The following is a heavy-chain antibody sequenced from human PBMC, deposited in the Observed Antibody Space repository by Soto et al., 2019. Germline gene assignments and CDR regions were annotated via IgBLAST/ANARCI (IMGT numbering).Heavy chain of an antibody. V-gene: IGHV3-30-3*01. CDR1: GFIFSTYT. J-gene: IGHJ4*02. Sequence: QVQLVESGGGVVQPGRSLRLSCAASGFIFSTYTMDCVRQAPGQGLEGLTVMSYDGSQYYYADSVKGRLTISRDNSKNTLYRQITSLRAEDTAVYHCAIATSSSWHNFDSWGQGTLVTVSS. CDR3: AIATSSSWHNFDS. CDR2: MSYDGSQY. D-gene: IGHD6-13*01.